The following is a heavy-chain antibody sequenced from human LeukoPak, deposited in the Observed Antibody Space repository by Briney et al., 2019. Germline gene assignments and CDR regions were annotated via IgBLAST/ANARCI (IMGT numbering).Heavy chain of an antibody. V-gene: IGHV3-23*01. Sequence: GSLRLSCAASGFTFSSYAMSWVRQAPGKGLEWVSAISGSGGSTYYADSVKGRFTISRDNSKNTLYLQMNSLRAEDTAVYYCAKDFGARHYFDYWGQGTLVTVSS. CDR2: ISGSGGST. CDR1: GFTFSSYA. J-gene: IGHJ4*02. D-gene: IGHD3-3*01. CDR3: AKDFGARHYFDY.